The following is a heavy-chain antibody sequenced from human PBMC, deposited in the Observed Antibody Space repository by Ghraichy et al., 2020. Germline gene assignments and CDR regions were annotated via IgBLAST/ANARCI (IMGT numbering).Heavy chain of an antibody. D-gene: IGHD3-22*01. CDR3: AKERDTSGYYSFRGDYYGMDV. Sequence: GGSLRLSCAASGITFSRYGMHWVRQAPGQGLEWLAVTSYDGSNKYYADSVKGRFTISRDNSKNTLYLQMNSLRAEDTAVYFCAKERDTSGYYSFRGDYYGMDVWGQGTTVTVSS. CDR1: GITFSRYG. CDR2: TSYDGSNK. V-gene: IGHV3-30*18. J-gene: IGHJ6*02.